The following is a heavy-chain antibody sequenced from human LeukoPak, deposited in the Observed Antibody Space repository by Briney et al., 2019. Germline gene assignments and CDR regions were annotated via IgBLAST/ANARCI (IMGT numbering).Heavy chain of an antibody. CDR1: GFTFSSYA. Sequence: GGSLRLSCAASGFTFSSYAMSWVRQAPGKGLEWVSAISGSGGSTYYADSVKGRSTISRDNSKNTLYLQMNSLRAEDTAVYYCAKRAAAGIYYYYYYMDVWGKGTTVTVSS. CDR2: ISGSGGST. D-gene: IGHD6-13*01. CDR3: AKRAAAGIYYYYYYMDV. J-gene: IGHJ6*03. V-gene: IGHV3-23*01.